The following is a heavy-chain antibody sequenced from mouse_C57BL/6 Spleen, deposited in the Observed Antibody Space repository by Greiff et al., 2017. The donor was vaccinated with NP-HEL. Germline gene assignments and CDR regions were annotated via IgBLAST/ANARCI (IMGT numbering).Heavy chain of an antibody. D-gene: IGHD2-5*01. CDR3: ARGSNYVAWFAY. CDR2: IDPEDGET. CDR1: GFNITDYY. V-gene: IGHV14-2*01. J-gene: IGHJ3*01. Sequence: VHVKQSGAELVKPGASVELSCTASGFNITDYYMHWVKQRTEQGLEWIGRIDPEDGETKYAPKFQGKATITADTSSNTAYLQLSSLTSEDTAVDYCARGSNYVAWFAYWGQGTLVTVSA.